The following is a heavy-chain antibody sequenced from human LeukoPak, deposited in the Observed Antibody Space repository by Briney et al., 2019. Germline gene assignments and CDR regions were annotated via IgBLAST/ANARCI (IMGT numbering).Heavy chain of an antibody. Sequence: SETLSLTCTVSGGSISHYYWSWIQQPPGKGLEWIGYIHNSGSTNYNPSLKSRVTISVDTSKNQFSLKLSSVTAADTAVYYCARGASYYYDSSGYYPTEFDYWGQGTLVTVSS. J-gene: IGHJ4*02. D-gene: IGHD3-22*01. V-gene: IGHV4-59*01. CDR2: IHNSGST. CDR1: GGSISHYY. CDR3: ARGASYYYDSSGYYPTEFDY.